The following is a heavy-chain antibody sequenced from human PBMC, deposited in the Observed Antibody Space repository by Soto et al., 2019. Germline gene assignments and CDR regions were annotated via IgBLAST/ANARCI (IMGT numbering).Heavy chain of an antibody. CDR2: ISAYNGDT. Sequence: VQLVQSGAEVKKPGASVKVSCKASGYTFTSFGITWVRQAPGQDLEWLGWISAYNGDTNYAPRLQGSVTMTTDTSTSTVYMELKSLKSDDTAVYYCARDQEYSTSGLYWFDLWGQGTLVTVSS. D-gene: IGHD6-6*01. CDR3: ARDQEYSTSGLYWFDL. J-gene: IGHJ5*02. CDR1: GYTFTSFG. V-gene: IGHV1-18*04.